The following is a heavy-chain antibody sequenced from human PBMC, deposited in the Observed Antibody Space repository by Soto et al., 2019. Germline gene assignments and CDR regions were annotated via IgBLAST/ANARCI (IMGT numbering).Heavy chain of an antibody. CDR2: IYSGGST. V-gene: IGHV3-66*01. CDR3: ARDVLDRGGVVAAKDVYFDY. CDR1: GFTVSSHY. D-gene: IGHD2-15*01. Sequence: EVQLVESGGGLVQPGGSLRLSCAASGFTVSSHYMSWVRQAPGKGLEWVSVIYSGGSTYYADSVKGRFTISRDNSKNTLYLQMNSLRAEDTAVYYCARDVLDRGGVVAAKDVYFDYWGQGTLVTVSS. J-gene: IGHJ4*02.